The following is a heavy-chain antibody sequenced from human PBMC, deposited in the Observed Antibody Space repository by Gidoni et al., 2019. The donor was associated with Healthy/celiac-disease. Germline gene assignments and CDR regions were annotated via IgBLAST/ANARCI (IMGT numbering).Heavy chain of an antibody. CDR3: AKDLFLDPAAPDGGYYYYGMDV. D-gene: IGHD2-2*01. V-gene: IGHV3-23*01. CDR2: ISGSGGST. Sequence: EVQLLESGGGLVQPGGSLRPSCAASGFPFSSYAMSWVRQAPGKGLEWVSAISGSGGSTYYADSVKGRFTISRDNSKNTLYLQMNSLRAEDTAVYYCAKDLFLDPAAPDGGYYYYGMDVWGQGTTVTVSS. CDR1: GFPFSSYA. J-gene: IGHJ6*02.